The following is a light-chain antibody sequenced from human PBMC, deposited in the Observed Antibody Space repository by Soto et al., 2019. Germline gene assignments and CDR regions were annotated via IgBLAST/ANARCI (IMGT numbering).Light chain of an antibody. V-gene: IGKV1-39*01. J-gene: IGKJ3*01. CDR1: QSISSN. CDR3: QQSSSTPVT. CDR2: AAS. Sequence: DIQMTQSPSSLPASVGDRVTITCRASQSISSNLNWYQQRPGKAPELLIFAASSLQSGVPSRFSGSGSGTDFTLTISRLQPADFATYYCQQSSSTPVTFGPGTKVDLK.